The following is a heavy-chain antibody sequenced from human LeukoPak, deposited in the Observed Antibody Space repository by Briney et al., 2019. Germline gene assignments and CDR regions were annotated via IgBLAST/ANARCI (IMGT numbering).Heavy chain of an antibody. CDR2: ISSSSSYI. D-gene: IGHD3-10*01. CDR3: ATWGVVRGVINNQDY. Sequence: GGSLRLSCAASGFTFSSYSMNWVRQAPGKGLEWVSCISSSSSYIYYADSVKGRFTISRDNAKNSLYLQMNSLRAEDTAMYYCATWGVVRGVINNQDYWGQGTLVTVSS. V-gene: IGHV3-21*01. J-gene: IGHJ4*02. CDR1: GFTFSSYS.